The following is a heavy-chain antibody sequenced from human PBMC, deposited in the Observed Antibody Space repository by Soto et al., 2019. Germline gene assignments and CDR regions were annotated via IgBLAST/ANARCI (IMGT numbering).Heavy chain of an antibody. CDR2: IKEDGSEK. CDR3: SRDVVVGAKALNY. Sequence: PAGSLRLSCAASGFTFSNYWMTWVRQAPGKGLEWVANIKEDGSEKHYVDSVKGRFTISRDNAKNSLYLQMNSLRVEDTAVYFCSRDVVVGAKALNYWGQGALVTVSS. CDR1: GFTFSNYW. J-gene: IGHJ4*02. D-gene: IGHD2-15*01. V-gene: IGHV3-7*01.